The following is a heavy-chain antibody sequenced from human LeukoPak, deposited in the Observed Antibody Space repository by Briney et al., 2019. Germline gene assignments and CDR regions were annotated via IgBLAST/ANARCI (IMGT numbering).Heavy chain of an antibody. D-gene: IGHD3-3*01. V-gene: IGHV4-31*03. CDR1: GGSISSGGYY. Sequence: SETLSLTCTVSGGSISSGGYYWSWIRQHPGKGLEWIGYIYYSGSTYYKPSLKSRVTISVDTSKNQFSLKLSSVTAADTAVYYCARLGAGPTYYDFWSGYSSFYFDYWGQGTLVTVSS. CDR3: ARLGAGPTYYDFWSGYSSFYFDY. CDR2: IYYSGST. J-gene: IGHJ4*02.